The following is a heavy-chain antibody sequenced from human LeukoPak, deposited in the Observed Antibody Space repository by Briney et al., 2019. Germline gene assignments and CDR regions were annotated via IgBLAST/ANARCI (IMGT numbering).Heavy chain of an antibody. D-gene: IGHD4-11*01. CDR3: ARDTTVTTALTSGVGDY. Sequence: GGSLRLSCAASGFTFSSYAMSWVRQAPGKGLEWVSAISGSGGRTYYADSVQGRLTISRDNSKNTLYLQMNSLRAEDTAVYYCARDTTVTTALTSGVGDYWGQGTLVTVSS. V-gene: IGHV3-23*01. J-gene: IGHJ4*02. CDR2: ISGSGGRT. CDR1: GFTFSSYA.